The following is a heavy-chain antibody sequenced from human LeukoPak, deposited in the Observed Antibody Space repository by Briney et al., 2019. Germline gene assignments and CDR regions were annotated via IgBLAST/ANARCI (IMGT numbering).Heavy chain of an antibody. D-gene: IGHD3-22*01. V-gene: IGHV1-2*06. CDR1: GYTFTGYY. CDR2: INPNSGGT. CDR3: ASSTQYYYDSSGQYYFDY. J-gene: IGHJ4*02. Sequence: ASVKVSCKASGYTFTGYYMHWVRQAPGQGLEWMGRINPNSGGTNYAQKFQGRVTMTRDTSISTAYMKLSRLRSDDTAVYYCASSTQYYYDSSGQYYFDYWGQGTLVTVSS.